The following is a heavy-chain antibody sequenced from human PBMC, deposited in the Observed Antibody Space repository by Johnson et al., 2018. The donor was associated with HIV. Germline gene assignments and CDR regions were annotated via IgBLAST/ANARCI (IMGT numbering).Heavy chain of an antibody. CDR3: ATDLSRWELHPLSAFDI. J-gene: IGHJ3*02. D-gene: IGHD4-23*01. CDR1: AFTFDDHG. V-gene: IGHV3-20*04. CDR2: INWNGGST. Sequence: EVQLVESGGGVVRPGGSLRLSCAASAFTFDDHGMSWVRQAPGKGLEWVSGINWNGGSTGYADSVKGRFTISRDNSKNSLYLQMNSLRAEDTAVYYCATDLSRWELHPLSAFDIWGQGTMVTVSS.